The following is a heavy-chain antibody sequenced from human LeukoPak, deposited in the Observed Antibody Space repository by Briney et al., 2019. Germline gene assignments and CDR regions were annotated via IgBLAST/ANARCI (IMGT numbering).Heavy chain of an antibody. D-gene: IGHD6-6*01. J-gene: IGHJ5*02. Sequence: GGSLRLSCAASQFTLSSSYMTWVRQAPGKGLEWVSVLYSGGLTYYADSVKGRFTISRDDSKNTVYLQMNSLKAEDTAVYYCAKDSVGIAGRRGWFDPWGQGTLVTVSS. CDR1: QFTLSSSY. CDR2: LYSGGLT. CDR3: AKDSVGIAGRRGWFDP. V-gene: IGHV3-53*01.